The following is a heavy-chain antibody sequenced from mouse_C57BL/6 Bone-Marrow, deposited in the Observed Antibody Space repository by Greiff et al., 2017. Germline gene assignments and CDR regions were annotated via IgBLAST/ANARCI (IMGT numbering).Heavy chain of an antibody. CDR1: GYTFTSYW. J-gene: IGHJ1*03. CDR2: IDPSDSYT. D-gene: IGHD2-2*01. V-gene: IGHV1-69*01. Sequence: QVQLQQPGAELVMPGASVKLSCKASGYTFTSYWMHWVKQRPGQGLEWIGEIDPSDSYTNYNQKFKGKSTLTVDKSSSTAFMQLSSLTSEDSAVYYCAREGVTASYWDFDVGGTGTTVTVSS. CDR3: AREGVTASYWDFDV.